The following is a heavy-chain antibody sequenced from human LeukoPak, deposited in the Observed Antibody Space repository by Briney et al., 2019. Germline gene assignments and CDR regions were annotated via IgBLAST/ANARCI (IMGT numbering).Heavy chain of an antibody. CDR2: ISSNGGST. CDR3: ASEGSSGYYYRTFDY. Sequence: PGGSLRLSCAASGFTFSSYAMHWVRQAPGKGLEYVSAISSNGGSTYYANSVKGRFTISRDNSKNTLYLQMGSLRAEDAAVYYCASEGSSGYYYRTFDYWGQGTLVTVSS. D-gene: IGHD3-22*01. V-gene: IGHV3-64*01. CDR1: GFTFSSYA. J-gene: IGHJ4*02.